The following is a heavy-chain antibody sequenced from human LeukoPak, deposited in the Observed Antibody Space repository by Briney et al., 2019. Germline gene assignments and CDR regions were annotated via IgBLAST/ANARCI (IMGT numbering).Heavy chain of an antibody. D-gene: IGHD6-19*01. CDR2: INPNSGGT. CDR3: ATTAAVAGPGNWFDP. V-gene: IGHV1-2*02. J-gene: IGHJ5*02. Sequence: ASVKVSCKASGYTFTGYYMHWVRQAPGQGLEWMGWINPNSGGTNYAQKFQGRVTMTRDTSISTAYMELSSLRSEDTAVYYCATTAAVAGPGNWFDPWGQGTLVTVSS. CDR1: GYTFTGYY.